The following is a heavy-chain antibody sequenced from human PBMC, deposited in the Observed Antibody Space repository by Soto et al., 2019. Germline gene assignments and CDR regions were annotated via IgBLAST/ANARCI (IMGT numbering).Heavy chain of an antibody. Sequence: SDTLSLTCTVSGGSISIGGYYWSWIRQHPGKGLEWIGCIYYSGSTYYNPSLKSRVTISVDTSKNQFSLKLSSVTAADTAVYYCARNYDILTGYYSPAYWGQGTLVTVSS. CDR1: GGSISIGGYY. CDR2: IYYSGST. CDR3: ARNYDILTGYYSPAY. D-gene: IGHD3-9*01. V-gene: IGHV4-39*01. J-gene: IGHJ4*02.